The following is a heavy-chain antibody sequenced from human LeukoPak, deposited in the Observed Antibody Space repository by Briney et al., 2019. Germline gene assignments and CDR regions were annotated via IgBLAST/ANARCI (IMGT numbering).Heavy chain of an antibody. D-gene: IGHD3-3*01. CDR1: GFTFSSYA. Sequence: GGSLRLSCAASGFTFSSYAMSWVRQAPGKGLEWVSAISGSGGSTYYADSVKGRFTISRDNSKNTLYLQMNSLRAEDTAVYYCAKDLSEYYDFWSGYSAYWGQGTMVTVSS. CDR3: AKDLSEYYDFWSGYSAY. J-gene: IGHJ3*01. V-gene: IGHV3-23*01. CDR2: ISGSGGST.